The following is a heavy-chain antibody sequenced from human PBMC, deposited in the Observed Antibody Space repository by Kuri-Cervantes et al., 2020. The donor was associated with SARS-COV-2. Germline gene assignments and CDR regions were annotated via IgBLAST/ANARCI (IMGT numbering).Heavy chain of an antibody. D-gene: IGHD1-1*01. J-gene: IGHJ6*02. CDR3: ARDLGYVQLGRRPYYYGMDV. CDR2: IIPIFGTA. Sequence: SVKVSCKASGGTFSSYAISWVRQAPGQGLEWMGGIIPIFGTANYAQKFQGRVTITADESTSTAYMELSSLRSEDTAVYYCARDLGYVQLGRRPYYYGMDVWGQGTTVTVSS. CDR1: GGTFSSYA. V-gene: IGHV1-69*13.